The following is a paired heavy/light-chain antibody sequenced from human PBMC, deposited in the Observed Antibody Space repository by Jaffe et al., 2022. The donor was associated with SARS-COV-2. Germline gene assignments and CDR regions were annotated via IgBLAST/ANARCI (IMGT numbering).Heavy chain of an antibody. CDR1: GFSFSTYS. V-gene: IGHV3-21*01. Sequence: EVQLVESGGGLVRPGGSLRLSCAASGFSFSTYSMNWVRQAPGKGLEWVSAIDSSSSNIFYADSVKDRFTISRDNAKNSLYLQMSSLRAEDTAVYYCARFGAAASSSWIDYWGQGTLVTVSS. D-gene: IGHD6-13*01. J-gene: IGHJ4*02. CDR2: IDSSSSNI. CDR3: ARFGAAASSSWIDY.
Light chain of an antibody. CDR1: SGHSSYI. V-gene: IGLV4-60*03. CDR2: VQGSGSY. J-gene: IGLJ3*02. Sequence: QPVLTQSSSASASLGSSVKLTCTLSSGHSSYIIAWHQQLPGKAPRYLMKVQGSGSYNKGSGVPDRFSGSSSGADRYLTISNLQSEDEAEYYCETWDTNTEVFGGGTKLTVL. CDR3: ETWDTNTEV.